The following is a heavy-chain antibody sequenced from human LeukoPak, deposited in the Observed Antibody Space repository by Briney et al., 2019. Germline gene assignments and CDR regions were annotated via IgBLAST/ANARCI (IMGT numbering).Heavy chain of an antibody. Sequence: SCPTLVNPTQTLTLTCTFSGFSLSTRGVGVGWKRQPPGKALEWLAYIYWNDDERYSPSLKSRLTITKDTSKNQVVLTVTNMDPVDTATYYCAHRKVDTPMGPWGQGTLVTVSS. J-gene: IGHJ5*02. CDR1: GFSLSTRGVG. V-gene: IGHV2-5*01. CDR3: AHRKVDTPMGP. D-gene: IGHD5-18*01. CDR2: IYWNDDE.